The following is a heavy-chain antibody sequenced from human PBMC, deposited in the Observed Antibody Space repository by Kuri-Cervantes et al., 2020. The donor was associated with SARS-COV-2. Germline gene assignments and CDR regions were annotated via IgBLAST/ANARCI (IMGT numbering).Heavy chain of an antibody. V-gene: IGHV3-74*01. J-gene: IGHJ4*02. CDR3: VRDGDHWNFDY. CDR2: ISTDGGST. CDR1: GFTFSGHW. Sequence: ETLSLTCAASGFTFSGHWIHWVRQAPGKGLVWVSRISTDGGSTDYADSVKGRFTLSRDNAKNMLFLQMNSLRAEDTAVYYCVRDGDHWNFDYWGQGTLVTVSS. D-gene: IGHD1-1*01.